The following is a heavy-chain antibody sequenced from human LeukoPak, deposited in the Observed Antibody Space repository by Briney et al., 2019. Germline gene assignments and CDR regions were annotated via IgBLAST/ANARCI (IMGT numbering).Heavy chain of an antibody. CDR3: ARSGSGSKYYYYDMDV. CDR2: MNPNSANT. D-gene: IGHD3-22*01. Sequence: ASVKVSCKASGYTFASYDINWVREATGQGLEWMGWMNPNSANTGYAQKFQGRVTMTRNTSISTAYMELSSLTSEDTAVYYSARSGSGSKYYYYDMDVWGQGTTVTVSS. CDR1: GYTFASYD. J-gene: IGHJ6*02. V-gene: IGHV1-8*01.